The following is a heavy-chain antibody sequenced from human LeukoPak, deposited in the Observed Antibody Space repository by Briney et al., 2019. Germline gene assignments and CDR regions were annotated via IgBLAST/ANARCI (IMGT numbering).Heavy chain of an antibody. CDR3: AKDLLDYSDAFDI. CDR2: ISGSGGST. V-gene: IGHV3-23*01. J-gene: IGHJ3*02. Sequence: GGSLRLSCAASGFTFSSYAMSWVRQAPGKGLEWVSAISGSGGSTFYADSVKGRFTISRENSKNTMYLQMNSLRAEDTAVYYCAKDLLDYSDAFDIWGQGTMVTVSS. CDR1: GFTFSSYA. D-gene: IGHD4-11*01.